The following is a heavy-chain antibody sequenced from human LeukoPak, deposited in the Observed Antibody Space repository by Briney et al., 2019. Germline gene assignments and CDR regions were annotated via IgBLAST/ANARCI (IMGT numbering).Heavy chain of an antibody. CDR3: ARQSLFISSGGIDY. CDR1: GYSFSTYW. D-gene: IGHD2-15*01. CDR2: IYPADSDT. Sequence: GESLKISCKGSGYSFSTYWIGWVRQMPGKGLEWMGFIYPADSDTKYGPSFQGQVTISADKSISTAYLQWSSLKASDTAMYYCARQSLFISSGGIDYRGQGTLVTVSS. J-gene: IGHJ4*02. V-gene: IGHV5-51*01.